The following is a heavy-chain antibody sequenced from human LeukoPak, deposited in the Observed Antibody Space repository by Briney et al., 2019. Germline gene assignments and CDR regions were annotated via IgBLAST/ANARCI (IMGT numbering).Heavy chain of an antibody. CDR1: GFTFSSYA. D-gene: IGHD2-2*01. CDR2: IYSGGST. V-gene: IGHV3-23*01. J-gene: IGHJ4*02. Sequence: GGSLRLSCAASGFTFSSYAMSWVRQTPWKGLEWVSVIYSGGSTWYADSVKGRFTISRDNSKNTLYLQMNSLRAEDTAVYYCAKTASSTSCSDYWGQGTLVTVSS. CDR3: AKTASSTSCSDY.